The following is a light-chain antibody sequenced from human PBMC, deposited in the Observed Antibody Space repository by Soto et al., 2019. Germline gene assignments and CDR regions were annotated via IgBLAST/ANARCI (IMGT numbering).Light chain of an antibody. V-gene: IGLV2-14*01. J-gene: IGLJ2*01. Sequence: QSVLTQPASVSGSPGQSITISCTGTSSDVGGYNYVSWCQQHPGKAPKLMIYEVRNRPSGISNRFSGSKSGYTASLTISGLQAEDEADYYCSSYTSAGTLVFGGGTKLTVL. CDR2: EVR. CDR1: SSDVGGYNY. CDR3: SSYTSAGTLV.